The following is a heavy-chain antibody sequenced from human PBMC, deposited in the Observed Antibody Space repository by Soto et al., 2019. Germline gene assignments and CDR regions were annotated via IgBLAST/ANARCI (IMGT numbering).Heavy chain of an antibody. CDR3: AKSPNPGSATPSYYGMDV. D-gene: IGHD2-15*01. CDR1: GYTFTSYA. J-gene: IGHJ6*02. V-gene: IGHV1-3*01. Sequence: ASVKVSCKASGYTFTSYAMHWVRQAPGQRLEWMGWINAGNGNTKYSQKFQGRVTITRDTSASTAYMELTSLRSEDTAVYYCAKSPNPGSATPSYYGMDVWGRGTTVTVSS. CDR2: INAGNGNT.